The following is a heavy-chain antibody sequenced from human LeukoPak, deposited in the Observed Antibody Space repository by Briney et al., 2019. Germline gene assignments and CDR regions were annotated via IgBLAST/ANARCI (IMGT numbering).Heavy chain of an antibody. CDR2: MNPNTGRT. Sequence: ASVKVSCKASRYTFTSYDINWVREAAGQGLEWMGWMNPNTGRTGFAQKFQGRLAMTRDTSINTAYMELISLRSDDTAVYYCARLSQTPDYYSSGGYFYLGYWGQGTPVTVSS. V-gene: IGHV1-8*01. J-gene: IGHJ4*02. CDR1: RYTFTSYD. D-gene: IGHD3-22*01. CDR3: ARLSQTPDYYSSGGYFYLGY.